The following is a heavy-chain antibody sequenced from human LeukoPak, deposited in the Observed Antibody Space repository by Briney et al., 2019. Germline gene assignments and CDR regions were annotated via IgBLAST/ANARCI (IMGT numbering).Heavy chain of an antibody. Sequence: KPSETLSLTCTVSGGSMSDYSWSWIRQPAGKGLEWIGRTYASGSTNYNPSLKSRVTISVDTSKNQFSLKLSSVTAADTAVYYCARYHYYDSSGYYWFDPWGQGTLVTVSS. CDR1: GGSMSDYS. J-gene: IGHJ5*02. CDR2: TYASGST. CDR3: ARYHYYDSSGYYWFDP. D-gene: IGHD3-22*01. V-gene: IGHV4-4*07.